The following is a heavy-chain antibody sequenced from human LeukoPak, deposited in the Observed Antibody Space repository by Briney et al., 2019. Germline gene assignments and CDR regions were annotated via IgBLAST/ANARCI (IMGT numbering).Heavy chain of an antibody. V-gene: IGHV1-18*01. CDR2: ISAYNGNT. Sequence: GASVKVSWKASGYTFTSYGISWVRQAPGQGLEWMGWISAYNGNTNYAQKLQGRVTMTTDTSTSTAYMELRSLRSDDTAVYYCARDPHSSSWYRYYGMDVWGQGTTVTVSS. CDR1: GYTFTSYG. D-gene: IGHD6-13*01. J-gene: IGHJ6*02. CDR3: ARDPHSSSWYRYYGMDV.